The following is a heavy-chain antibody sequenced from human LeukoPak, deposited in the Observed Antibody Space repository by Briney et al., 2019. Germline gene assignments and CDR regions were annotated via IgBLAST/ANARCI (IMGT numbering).Heavy chain of an antibody. Sequence: GGSLRLSCAASGFTFSSYSMNWVRQAPEKGLEWVSYISSSSSTIYYADSVKGRFTISRDNAKNSLYLQMNSLRDEDAAVYYCARGRSWYGEFYFDYWGQGTLVTVSS. J-gene: IGHJ4*02. D-gene: IGHD6-13*01. CDR1: GFTFSSYS. CDR3: ARGRSWYGEFYFDY. V-gene: IGHV3-48*02. CDR2: ISSSSSTI.